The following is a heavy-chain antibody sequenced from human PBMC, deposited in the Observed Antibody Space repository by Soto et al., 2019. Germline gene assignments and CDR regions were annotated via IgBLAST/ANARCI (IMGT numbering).Heavy chain of an antibody. CDR3: ARDGVGEGEVGWFDP. CDR2: INAGNGNT. D-gene: IGHD1-26*01. Sequence: QVQLVQSGAEVKKPGASVKVSCKASGYTFTSYAMHWVRQAPGQRLEWMGWINAGNGNTKYSQKFQGRVTITRDTSASTAYMELSSLRSEDTAVYYYARDGVGEGEVGWFDPWGQGTLVTVSS. V-gene: IGHV1-3*01. CDR1: GYTFTSYA. J-gene: IGHJ5*02.